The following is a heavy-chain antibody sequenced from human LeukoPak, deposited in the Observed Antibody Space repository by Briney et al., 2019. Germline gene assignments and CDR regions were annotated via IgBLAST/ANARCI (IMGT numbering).Heavy chain of an antibody. CDR2: SNPSGGSR. CDR1: GYTFTSYY. Sequence: ASVKVSCKASGYTFTSYYIHWMRQAPGQGLEWMGISNPSGGSRNYAQNFQGRVTMTRDTSTSTVYMELSSLRSEDTAVYFCARGAGRLDYWGQGTLVTVSS. D-gene: IGHD1-26*01. CDR3: ARGAGRLDY. J-gene: IGHJ4*02. V-gene: IGHV1-46*01.